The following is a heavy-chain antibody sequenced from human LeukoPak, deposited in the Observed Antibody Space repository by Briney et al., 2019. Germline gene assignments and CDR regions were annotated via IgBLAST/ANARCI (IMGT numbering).Heavy chain of an antibody. D-gene: IGHD3-10*01. J-gene: IGHJ6*03. CDR2: INPNSGGT. CDR1: GYTFTGYY. V-gene: IGHV1-2*02. Sequence: ASVKVSCKASGYTFTGYYIHWVRQAPGQGLEWMGWINPNSGGTNYAQKLQGRVTMTTDTSTSTAYMELRSLTSDDTAVYYCARISPPMVRGVHMVYYYYYYMDVWGKGTTVTISS. CDR3: ARISPPMVRGVHMVYYYYYYMDV.